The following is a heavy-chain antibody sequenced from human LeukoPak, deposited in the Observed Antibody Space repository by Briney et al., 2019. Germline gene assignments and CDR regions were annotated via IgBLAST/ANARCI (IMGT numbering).Heavy chain of an antibody. CDR2: ISTDGSST. J-gene: IGHJ6*02. V-gene: IGHV3-74*01. D-gene: IGHD2/OR15-2a*01. CDR3: ASYLTSIPSGMDV. CDR1: RFTFNTYA. Sequence: GGSLRLSCAASRFTFNTYAMSWVRQAPGKGPVWVSRISTDGSSTSYADSVKGRFTISRDNGKNTLYLQLNSLRAEDTAVYYCASYLTSIPSGMDVWGQGTTVTVSS.